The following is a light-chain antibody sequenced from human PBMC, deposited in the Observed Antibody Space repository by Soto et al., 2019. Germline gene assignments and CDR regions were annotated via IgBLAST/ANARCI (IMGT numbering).Light chain of an antibody. CDR1: QSISSY. J-gene: IGKJ1*01. Sequence: IQMTQSPSSLSASVGDTVTITCRASQSISSYLNWYQQKPGKAPKLLIYAASSLQSGVPSRFSGSGSGTDFTLTIISLQPEDFTTYYCQLCYSTRWTFGQGGKVDIK. CDR3: QLCYSTRWT. CDR2: AAS. V-gene: IGKV1-39*01.